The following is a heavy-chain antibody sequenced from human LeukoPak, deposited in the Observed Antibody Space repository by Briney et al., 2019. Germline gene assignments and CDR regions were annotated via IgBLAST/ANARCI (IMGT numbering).Heavy chain of an antibody. CDR3: ARLSRGDYVWGSYSYMGYFQH. Sequence: SETLSLTCTVSGGSISSYYWSWIRQPPGKGLEWIGYVYYSGSTNYNPSLKSRVTISVDTSKNQFSLKLSSVTAADTAVYYCARLSRGDYVWGSYSYMGYFQHWGQGTLVTVSS. CDR1: GGSISSYY. J-gene: IGHJ1*01. V-gene: IGHV4-59*08. D-gene: IGHD3-16*02. CDR2: VYYSGST.